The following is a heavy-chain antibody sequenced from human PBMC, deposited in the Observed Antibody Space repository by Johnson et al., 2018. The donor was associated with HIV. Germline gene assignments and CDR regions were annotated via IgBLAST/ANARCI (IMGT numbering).Heavy chain of an antibody. J-gene: IGHJ3*02. V-gene: IGHV3-53*01. D-gene: IGHD2-21*01. CDR2: IYSGGST. Sequence: VQLVESGGGLIQPGGSLRLSCAASGFTVSSNYMSWVRQAPGKGLEWVSVIYSGGSTYYADSMKGRFTISRDNSKNTLYLQMNSLSAEDTAVYYCARATLGNILWWSGAFDIWGQGTMVTVSS. CDR1: GFTVSSNY. CDR3: ARATLGNILWWSGAFDI.